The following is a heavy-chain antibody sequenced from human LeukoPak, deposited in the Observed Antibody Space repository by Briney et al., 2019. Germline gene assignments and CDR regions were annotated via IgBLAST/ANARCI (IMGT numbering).Heavy chain of an antibody. D-gene: IGHD5-12*01. CDR1: GGTFSSYA. J-gene: IGHJ4*02. CDR2: IIPILGIA. V-gene: IGHV1-69*04. Sequence: ASVKVSCKASGGTFSSYAISWVRQAPGQGLEWMGRIIPILGIANYAQKFQGRVTITADKSTSTAYMELSSLRSEDTAVYYCARDRWDSGAPFDYWGQGTLVTVSS. CDR3: ARDRWDSGAPFDY.